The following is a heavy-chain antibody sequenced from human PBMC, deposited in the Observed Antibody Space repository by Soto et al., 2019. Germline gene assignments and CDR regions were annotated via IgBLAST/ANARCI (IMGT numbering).Heavy chain of an antibody. V-gene: IGHV3-30-3*01. D-gene: IGHD3-3*01. CDR2: ISYDGSNK. CDR1: GFTFSSYA. J-gene: IGHJ6*02. CDR3: ARDGSHRLRFLEWLPHYYYGMDV. Sequence: QVQLVESGGGVVQPGRSLRLSCAASGFTFSSYAMHWVRQAPGKGLEWVAVISYDGSNKYYADSVKGRFTISRDNSKNTLYLQMNSLRAEDTAVYYCARDGSHRLRFLEWLPHYYYGMDVWGQGTTVTVSS.